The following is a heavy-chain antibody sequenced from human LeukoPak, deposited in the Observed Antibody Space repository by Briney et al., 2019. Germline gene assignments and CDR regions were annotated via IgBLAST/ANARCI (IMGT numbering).Heavy chain of an antibody. CDR2: MNPNSGNT. D-gene: IGHD3-10*01. CDR3: ARGRGVRGVIITYNWFDS. Sequence: ASVKVSCKASGYTFTSYDINWVRQATGQGLEWMGWMNPNSGNTGYAQKFQGRVTMTRNTSISTAYMELSSLRSEDTAVYYCARGRGVRGVIITYNWFDSWGQGTLVTVSS. V-gene: IGHV1-8*01. CDR1: GYTFTSYD. J-gene: IGHJ5*01.